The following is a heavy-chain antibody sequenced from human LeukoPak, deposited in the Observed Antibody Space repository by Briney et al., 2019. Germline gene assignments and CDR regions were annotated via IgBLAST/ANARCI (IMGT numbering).Heavy chain of an antibody. V-gene: IGHV3-21*03. CDR1: GFSFNFYH. CDR2: ISGDSYDI. J-gene: IGHJ6*02. CDR3: ATRSVMDV. Sequence: GGSLRLSCVASGFSFNFYHMNWVRQAPGKGLEWVSSISGDSYDIYYAASVKGRFTISRDNATNSLFLQMNSLGVEDPAVYFCATRSVMDVWGQGTTVTVSS.